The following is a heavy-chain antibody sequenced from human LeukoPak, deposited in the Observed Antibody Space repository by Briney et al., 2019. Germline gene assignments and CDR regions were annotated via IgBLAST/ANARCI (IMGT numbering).Heavy chain of an antibody. Sequence: VASVKVSCKGSGYTFTVYYMHWVRQAPGQGLEWMGWINPNSGGTNYAQKFQGRVTMTRDTYIRTAYMELSRLRSDDTAVYYCARDLGYGSAHFDYWGQGTLVTVSS. CDR3: ARDLGYGSAHFDY. D-gene: IGHD3-10*01. CDR1: GYTFTVYY. V-gene: IGHV1-2*02. J-gene: IGHJ4*02. CDR2: INPNSGGT.